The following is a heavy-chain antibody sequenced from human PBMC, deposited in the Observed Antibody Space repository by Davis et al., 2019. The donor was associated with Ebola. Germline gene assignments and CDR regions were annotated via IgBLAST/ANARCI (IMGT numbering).Heavy chain of an antibody. Sequence: AAPVKVSCKASGYTFTDYPMHWVRQAPGQGLEWMGWISPGNDNTKYSQKFQDRVTITTDTSASTAYMELSGLRSEDTAVYYCARVGWASSYLFDHWGQGTLVTVSS. D-gene: IGHD6-13*01. CDR1: GYTFTDYP. V-gene: IGHV1-3*01. CDR3: ARVGWASSYLFDH. J-gene: IGHJ4*02. CDR2: ISPGNDNT.